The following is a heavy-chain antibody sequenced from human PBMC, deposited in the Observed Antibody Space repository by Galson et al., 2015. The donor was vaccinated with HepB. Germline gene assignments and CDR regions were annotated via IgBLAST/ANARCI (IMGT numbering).Heavy chain of an antibody. CDR2: ISPSGST. CDR1: GGSFSGYY. CDR3: ARGGASRYSS. Sequence: SETRSLTCAVYGGSFSGYYLTWIRQAPGKGLQWIGEISPSGSTDYNPSLKSRVSMSVDTSKNQFSLKLSSVTAADTALYYCARGGASRYSSWGQGTLVTVSS. D-gene: IGHD5-12*01. J-gene: IGHJ5*02. V-gene: IGHV4-34*01.